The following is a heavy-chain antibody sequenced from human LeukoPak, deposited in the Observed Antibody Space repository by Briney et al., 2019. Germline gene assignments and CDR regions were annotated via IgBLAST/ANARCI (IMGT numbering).Heavy chain of an antibody. D-gene: IGHD1-1*01. CDR3: TRPGPAVTGTTFLH. V-gene: IGHV1-2*02. CDR2: INPHTGAT. Sequence: ASVKVSCRTSGYDFIAFFLHWVRQAPGQGLEWIGRINPHTGATNYAEKFQGRVTLTTGSSVKSAYMELSSLKSDDTAVYFCTRPGPAVTGTTFLHWGQGSLIAVSS. CDR1: GYDFIAFF. J-gene: IGHJ4*02.